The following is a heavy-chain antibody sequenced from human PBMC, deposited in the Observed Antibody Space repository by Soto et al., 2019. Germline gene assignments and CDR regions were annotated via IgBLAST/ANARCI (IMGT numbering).Heavy chain of an antibody. J-gene: IGHJ4*02. CDR3: AREVERALWD. CDR2: IYHSGST. CDR1: GGSISSGGYS. V-gene: IGHV4-30-2*02. Sequence: SETLSLTCAVSGGSISSGGYSWSWIRQPPGKGLEWIGYIYHSGSTNYNPSLKSRVTISVDRSKNQFSLRLSSVTAADTAMYYCAREVERALWDWGQGTLVTVSS. D-gene: IGHD2-21*01.